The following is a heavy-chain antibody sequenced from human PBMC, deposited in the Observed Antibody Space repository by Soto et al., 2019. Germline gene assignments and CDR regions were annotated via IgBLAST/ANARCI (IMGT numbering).Heavy chain of an antibody. J-gene: IGHJ6*02. Sequence: SLRLSCAASGFTFSSYWMHWVRQAPGKGLVWVSRINSDGSSTSYADSVKGRFTISRDNAKNTLYLQMNSLRAEDTAVYYCARAHAFIAVAGRGGNYYYYGMDVWGQGTTVTVSS. D-gene: IGHD6-19*01. CDR1: GFTFSSYW. V-gene: IGHV3-74*01. CDR3: ARAHAFIAVAGRGGNYYYYGMDV. CDR2: INSDGSST.